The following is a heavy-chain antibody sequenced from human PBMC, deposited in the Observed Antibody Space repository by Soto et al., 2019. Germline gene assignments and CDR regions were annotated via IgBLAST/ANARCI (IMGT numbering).Heavy chain of an antibody. V-gene: IGHV1-2*04. CDR1: GYSFTDYK. CDR2: VDPNGGGS. D-gene: IGHD4-17*01. CDR3: ATWVDYGDFEGFDF. J-gene: IGHJ4*02. Sequence: ASVEVCWKTSGYSFTDYKLHWVRQAPGQGLEWMGWVDPNGGGSNSAQKFQGSVTMTWDTSITTAYLDLTRLTTNDTATYFCATWVDYGDFEGFDFWGQGTLVTVSS.